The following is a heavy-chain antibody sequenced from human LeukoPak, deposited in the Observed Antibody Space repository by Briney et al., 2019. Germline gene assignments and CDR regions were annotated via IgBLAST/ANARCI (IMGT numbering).Heavy chain of an antibody. Sequence: GASVTVSCKTSGGSFSNYAITWVRQAPGQGLEWMGRIIPMRDITNYAQNFQDRVTITADKSTTTVYMEVNSLISEDMAVYFCARGPYDGTYYLDSWGQGTLVTVSS. CDR2: IIPMRDIT. CDR3: ARGPYDGTYYLDS. V-gene: IGHV1-69*04. J-gene: IGHJ4*02. D-gene: IGHD3-16*01. CDR1: GGSFSNYA.